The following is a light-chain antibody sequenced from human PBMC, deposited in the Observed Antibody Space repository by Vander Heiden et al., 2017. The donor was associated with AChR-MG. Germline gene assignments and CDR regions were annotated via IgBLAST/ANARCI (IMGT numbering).Light chain of an antibody. Sequence: EIVLTQSSATLSLSPGERATLSCRASQSLKNYLAWYQQKPGQAPGLLIYDASNRATGIPDRFSGSGSGTDFTLTISSLEPEDFAVYYCQQRYSWPLTFGQGTKVEIK. CDR3: QQRYSWPLT. CDR1: QSLKNY. CDR2: DAS. J-gene: IGKJ1*01. V-gene: IGKV3-11*01.